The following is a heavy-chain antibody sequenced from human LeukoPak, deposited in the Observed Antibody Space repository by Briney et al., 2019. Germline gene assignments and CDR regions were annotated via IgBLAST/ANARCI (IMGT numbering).Heavy chain of an antibody. CDR2: INHSGST. CDR1: GGSFSGYY. D-gene: IGHD3-16*02. J-gene: IGHJ4*02. CDR3: ARAQYDYVWGSYLEFDY. Sequence: SETLSLTCAVYGGSFSGYYWSWIRQPPGKGLEWIGEINHSGSTNYNPSLKSRVTISVDRSKNQFSLKLSSVTAADTAVYYCARAQYDYVWGSYLEFDYWGQGTLVTVSS. V-gene: IGHV4-34*01.